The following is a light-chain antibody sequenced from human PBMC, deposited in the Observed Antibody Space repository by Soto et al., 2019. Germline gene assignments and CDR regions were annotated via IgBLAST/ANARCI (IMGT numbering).Light chain of an antibody. J-gene: IGLJ1*01. Sequence: SDRKHPASGSVSVGQAITISCTGTSNDVGGYNYVSWYQQHPGKAPKLIIYDVTIRPSGVSNRFSGSKSGNTASLAISGLRAEDEADYHCSSYSGSSTLYVFGTGTKVTVL. CDR1: SNDVGGYNY. CDR2: DVT. CDR3: SSYSGSSTLYV. V-gene: IGLV2-14*03.